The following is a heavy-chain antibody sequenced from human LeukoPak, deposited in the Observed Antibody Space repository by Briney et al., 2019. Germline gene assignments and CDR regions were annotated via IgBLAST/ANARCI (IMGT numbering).Heavy chain of an antibody. Sequence: GGSLRLSGAASGFTFTGYSMNWVRQAPGKGLGWGSYISSSSSTIYYADSVKGRFTISRDNAKNSLYLQMNSLRAEDTVGYYLVRQVKDYSNYVAIETWGEGTIVTASS. D-gene: IGHD4-11*01. CDR3: VRQVKDYSNYVAIET. V-gene: IGHV3-48*01. CDR2: ISSSSSTI. CDR1: GFTFTGYS. J-gene: IGHJ3*01.